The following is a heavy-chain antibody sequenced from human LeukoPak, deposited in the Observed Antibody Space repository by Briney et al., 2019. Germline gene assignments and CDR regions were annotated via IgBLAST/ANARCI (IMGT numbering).Heavy chain of an antibody. CDR3: TSSRWELQQLKAFDI. J-gene: IGHJ3*02. CDR2: IRSKAYGGTT. D-gene: IGHD1-26*01. V-gene: IGHV3-49*03. CDR1: GFTFGDYA. Sequence: TGGSLRLSCTTSGFTFGDYAMSWFRQAPGKGLEWVGFIRSKAYGGTTEYAASVKGRFAISRDDSKSIAYLQMNSLKTEDTAVYYCTSSRWELQQLKAFDIWGQGTMVTVSS.